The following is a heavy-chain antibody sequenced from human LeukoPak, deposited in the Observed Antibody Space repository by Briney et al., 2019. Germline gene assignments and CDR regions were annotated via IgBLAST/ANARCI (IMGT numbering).Heavy chain of an antibody. J-gene: IGHJ6*03. V-gene: IGHV1-69*05. Sequence: ASVKVSCKASGGTFSSYAISWVRQAPGQGLEWMGGIIPIFGTANYAQKFQGRVTITTDESTSTAYMELSSPRSEDTAVYYCASGIAARRDYYYYYYMDVWGKGTTVTVSS. CDR3: ASGIAARRDYYYYYYMDV. D-gene: IGHD6-6*01. CDR2: IIPIFGTA. CDR1: GGTFSSYA.